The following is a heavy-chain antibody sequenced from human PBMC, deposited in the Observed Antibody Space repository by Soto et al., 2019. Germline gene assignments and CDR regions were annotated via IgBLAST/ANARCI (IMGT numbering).Heavy chain of an antibody. V-gene: IGHV3-72*01. CDR1: GFPFSDPT. CDR2: IRKKANSYTT. CDR3: SRAGILTTPYYFDY. J-gene: IGHJ4*01. D-gene: IGHD4-4*01. Sequence: EVQLVESGGGLVQPGRSLRLSCAASGFPFSDPTMDWVGQAPGKGLEWVGRIRKKANSYTTEYAASVKGRSTISRDDSKNALFLQMNSLKTEDTAVYYCSRAGILTTPYYFDYWGQGTLVTVSS.